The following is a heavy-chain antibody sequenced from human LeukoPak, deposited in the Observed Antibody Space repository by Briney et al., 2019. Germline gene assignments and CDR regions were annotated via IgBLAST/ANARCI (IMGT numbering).Heavy chain of an antibody. V-gene: IGHV4-30-4*08. CDR3: AGTYYDFTSPFDY. CDR2: IYYSGST. CDR1: GGSISSGDYY. D-gene: IGHD3-3*01. J-gene: IGHJ4*02. Sequence: SETLSLTCTVSGGSISSGDYYWSWIRQPPGKGLEWIGFIYYSGSTYYNPSLKSRVTISVDTSKNQFSLKLSSVTAADTAVYYCAGTYYDFTSPFDYWGQGTLVTVSS.